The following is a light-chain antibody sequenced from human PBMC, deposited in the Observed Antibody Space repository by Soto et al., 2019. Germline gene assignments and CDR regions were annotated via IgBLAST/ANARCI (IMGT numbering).Light chain of an antibody. Sequence: QSVLTQPASVSGSPGQSITISCTGTSSDIGAFTFVSWYQQHPGKVPKLMIFDVNRRPSGVSDRFSGSKSGNTASLTISGLQAEDEGDYYCSSYTTSSTHVFGSGTQLTAL. V-gene: IGLV2-14*03. CDR3: SSYTTSSTHV. CDR2: DVN. J-gene: IGLJ7*02. CDR1: SSDIGAFTF.